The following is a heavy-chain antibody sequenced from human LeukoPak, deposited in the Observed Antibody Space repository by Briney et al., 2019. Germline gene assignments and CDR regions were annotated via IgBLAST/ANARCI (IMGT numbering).Heavy chain of an antibody. CDR3: ARDIGGY. D-gene: IGHD1-26*01. Sequence: GGSLRLSCAASGFTFSSYAMHWVRQAPGKGLEWVAVISYDGSNKYYADSVKGRFTISRDNSKNTLYLQMNSLRAEDTAVYYCARDIGGYWGQGTLVTVPS. CDR2: ISYDGSNK. J-gene: IGHJ4*02. CDR1: GFTFSSYA. V-gene: IGHV3-30*04.